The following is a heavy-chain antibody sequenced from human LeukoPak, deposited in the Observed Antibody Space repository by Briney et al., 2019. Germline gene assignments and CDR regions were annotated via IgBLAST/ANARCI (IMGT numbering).Heavy chain of an antibody. J-gene: IGHJ2*01. CDR3: ARSPCSGGSCYSSLVRLAFYWYFDL. Sequence: KPSETLSLTCAVYGGSFSGYYWSWIRQPPGKGLEWIGEINHSRSTNYNPSLKSRVTMSVDTSKNQFSLKLSSVTAADTAVYYCARSPCSGGSCYSSLVRLAFYWYFDLWGRGTLVTVSS. V-gene: IGHV4-34*01. D-gene: IGHD2-15*01. CDR2: INHSRST. CDR1: GGSFSGYY.